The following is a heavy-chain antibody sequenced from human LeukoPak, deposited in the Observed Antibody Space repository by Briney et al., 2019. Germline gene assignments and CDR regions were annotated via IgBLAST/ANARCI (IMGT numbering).Heavy chain of an antibody. CDR3: ARPSLYSGYVRWFRNAGGYYFDY. D-gene: IGHD5-12*01. CDR1: GYTFTSYD. V-gene: IGHV1-8*03. J-gene: IGHJ4*02. CDR2: MNPNSGNT. Sequence: ASVKVSCKASGYTFTSYDINWVRQATGQGLEWMGWMNPNSGNTGYAQKFQGRVTITRNTSISTAYMELSSLRSEDTAVYYCARPSLYSGYVRWFRNAGGYYFDYWGQGTLVTVSS.